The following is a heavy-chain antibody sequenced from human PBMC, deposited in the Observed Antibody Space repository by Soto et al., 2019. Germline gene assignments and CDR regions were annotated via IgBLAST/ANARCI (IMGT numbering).Heavy chain of an antibody. Sequence: PGESLKISCNGSGYNFAVYWIAWGRQMPGKGLELMGIIYPSDSDTRYRPSFQGQVTISADKSISSAYLQWSSLRASDTAMYYCARGGVSTRTFDYWGQGTPVTVSS. V-gene: IGHV5-51*01. CDR2: IYPSDSDT. CDR1: GYNFAVYW. J-gene: IGHJ4*02. CDR3: ARGGVSTRTFDY. D-gene: IGHD3-3*01.